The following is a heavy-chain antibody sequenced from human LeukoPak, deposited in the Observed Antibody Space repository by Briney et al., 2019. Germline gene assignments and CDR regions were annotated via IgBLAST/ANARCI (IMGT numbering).Heavy chain of an antibody. CDR2: IYSSGST. CDR1: GGSISSYY. V-gene: IGHV4-4*07. Sequence: SETLSLTCTVSGGSISSYYWSWIRQPAGKGLEWIGRIYSSGSTNYNPSLKSRVTMSVDTSKNQFSLKLSSVTAADTAVYYCARRTSNLFPKYYYYYYYMDVWGKGTTVTISS. J-gene: IGHJ6*03. CDR3: ARRTSNLFPKYYYYYYYMDV. D-gene: IGHD1-7*01.